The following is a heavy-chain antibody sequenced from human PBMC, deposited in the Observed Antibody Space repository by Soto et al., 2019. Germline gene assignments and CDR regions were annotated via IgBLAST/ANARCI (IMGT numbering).Heavy chain of an antibody. CDR2: MDIKNDYA. J-gene: IGHJ5*02. CDR1: GYTFINKD. Sequence: QVQLVQSGATVKSPGTSVKVSCKASGYTFINKDITWVRQAAGQGLEWMGWMDIKNDYAVYAQKCKGRVHMTRATSIDTSYMELSGLRPEDTAVYYCARLYFWTRYDKRASWFDTWGQGTLVTVSA. D-gene: IGHD3-22*01. CDR3: ARLYFWTRYDKRASWFDT. V-gene: IGHV1-8*01.